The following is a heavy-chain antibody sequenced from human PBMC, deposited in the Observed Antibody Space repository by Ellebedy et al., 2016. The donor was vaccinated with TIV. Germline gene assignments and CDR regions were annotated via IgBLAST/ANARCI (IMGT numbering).Heavy chain of an antibody. V-gene: IGHV3-23*01. CDR1: GFSFSSYA. CDR3: ARYFDWLSLMHYFDY. Sequence: GESLKISCAASGFSFSSYAMTWVRQAPGKGLEWVSSVDHGGGNTYYADSVEGRFTISRDNSKSVVYLQLDSLRAADTAIYYCARYFDWLSLMHYFDYWGQGTLVTVSS. J-gene: IGHJ4*02. D-gene: IGHD3-9*01. CDR2: VDHGGGNT.